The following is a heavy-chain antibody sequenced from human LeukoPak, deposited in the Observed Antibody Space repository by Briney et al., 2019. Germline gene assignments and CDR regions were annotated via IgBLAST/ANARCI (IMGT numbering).Heavy chain of an antibody. CDR3: ARDGTNKKVDAFDI. CDR1: GFTFSSYW. V-gene: IGHV3-7*01. J-gene: IGHJ3*02. CDR2: IKQDGSEK. D-gene: IGHD1/OR15-1a*01. Sequence: PGGPLRLSCAASGFTFSSYWMSWVRQAPGKGLEWVANIKQDGSEKYYVDSVKGRFTISRDNAKNSLYLQMNSLRAEDTAVYYCARDGTNKKVDAFDIWGQGTMVTVSS.